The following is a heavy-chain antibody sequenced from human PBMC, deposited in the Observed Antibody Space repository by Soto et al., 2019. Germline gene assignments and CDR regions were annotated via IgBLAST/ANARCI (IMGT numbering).Heavy chain of an antibody. CDR2: IIPIFGTA. J-gene: IGHJ6*02. V-gene: IGHV1-69*06. CDR1: GGTFSSYA. CDR3: ALRMNCSGGSCYSYYYYYGMDV. Sequence: QVKLVQSGAEVKKPGSSVKVSCKASGGTFSSYAISWVRQAPGQGLEWMGGIIPIFGTANYAQKFQGRVTITADKSTSTAYMELSSLRSEDTAVYYCALRMNCSGGSCYSYYYYYGMDVWGQGTTVTVSS. D-gene: IGHD2-15*01.